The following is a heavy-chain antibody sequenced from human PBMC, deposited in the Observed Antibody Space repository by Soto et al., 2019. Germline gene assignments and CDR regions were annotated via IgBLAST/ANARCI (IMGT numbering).Heavy chain of an antibody. CDR3: VKDVSYFDTTASLDF. Sequence: LRLSCAASGFTFSSYGMHWVRQAPGKGLQWVAIISYDGSHKYYADSMKGRFTISRDNSKNTLYLQMDSLKVEDTALYHCVKDVSYFDTTASLDFWGQGTMVTVSS. D-gene: IGHD3-22*01. CDR2: ISYDGSHK. J-gene: IGHJ4*02. CDR1: GFTFSSYG. V-gene: IGHV3-30*18.